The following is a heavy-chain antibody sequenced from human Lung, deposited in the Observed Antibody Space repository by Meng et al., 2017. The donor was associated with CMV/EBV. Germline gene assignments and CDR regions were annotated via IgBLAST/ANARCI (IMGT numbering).Heavy chain of an antibody. Sequence: SSRSYYWGWIRQPPGKGLEWIGSIYYSGSTYYNPSLKSRVTISVDTSKNQFSLKLSSVTAADTAVYYCARQKGRPYCSSTSCYFDYWGQGTLVTVSS. V-gene: IGHV4-39*01. CDR1: SSRSYY. D-gene: IGHD2-2*01. CDR2: IYYSGST. CDR3: ARQKGRPYCSSTSCYFDY. J-gene: IGHJ4*02.